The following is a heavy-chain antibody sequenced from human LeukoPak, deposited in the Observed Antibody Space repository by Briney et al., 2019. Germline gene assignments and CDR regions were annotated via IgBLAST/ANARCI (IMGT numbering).Heavy chain of an antibody. J-gene: IGHJ6*03. CDR3: ARDKPVAGYYYYYYMDV. CDR1: GGTFSSYA. D-gene: IGHD6-19*01. V-gene: IGHV1-69*06. Sequence: SMKVSCKASGGTFSSYAISWVRQAPGQGLEWMGGIIPIFGTANYAQKFQGRVTITADKSTSTAYMELSSLRSEDTAVYYCARDKPVAGYYYYYYMDVWGKGTTVTVSS. CDR2: IIPIFGTA.